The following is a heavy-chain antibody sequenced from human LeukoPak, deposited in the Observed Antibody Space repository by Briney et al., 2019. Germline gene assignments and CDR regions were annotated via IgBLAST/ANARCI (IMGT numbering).Heavy chain of an antibody. Sequence: ASVKVSCKASGGTFSSYAISWVRQAPGQGLEWMGGIIPIFGTANYAQKLQGRVTITADESTSTAYMELGSLRSEDTAVYYCARPRTVQPPYYFDYWGQGTLVTVSS. CDR2: IIPIFGTA. V-gene: IGHV1-69*13. CDR3: ARPRTVQPPYYFDY. D-gene: IGHD6-13*01. J-gene: IGHJ4*02. CDR1: GGTFSSYA.